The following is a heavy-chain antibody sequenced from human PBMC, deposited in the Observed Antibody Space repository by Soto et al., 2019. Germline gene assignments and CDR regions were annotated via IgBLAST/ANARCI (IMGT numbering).Heavy chain of an antibody. D-gene: IGHD1-20*01. Sequence: GGALGVSCTASGFTVNSNYLTWVRQSPGEGLKWVSVLYPNGRAFYADSVKGRFTISTDNSQDSVYLLMNTLRAEDTAIYYCARGLGREYQDNRDYFHLDYWGQGTLVTVSS. V-gene: IGHV3-53*01. CDR2: LYPNGRA. CDR3: ARGLGREYQDNRDYFHLDY. CDR1: GFTVNSNY. J-gene: IGHJ4*02.